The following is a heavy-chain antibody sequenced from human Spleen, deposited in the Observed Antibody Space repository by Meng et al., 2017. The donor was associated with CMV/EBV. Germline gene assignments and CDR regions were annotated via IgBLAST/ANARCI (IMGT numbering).Heavy chain of an antibody. CDR1: GYTFTSYY. J-gene: IGHJ6*02. V-gene: IGHV1-69*04. D-gene: IGHD3-3*01. Sequence: SVKVSCKASGYTFTSYYMHWVRQAPGQGLEWMGIINPILGIANYAQKFQGRVTITADKSTSTAYMELSSLRSEDTAVYYCARDPPYYDFWSGNPYYGMDVWGQGTTVTVSS. CDR3: ARDPPYYDFWSGNPYYGMDV. CDR2: INPILGIA.